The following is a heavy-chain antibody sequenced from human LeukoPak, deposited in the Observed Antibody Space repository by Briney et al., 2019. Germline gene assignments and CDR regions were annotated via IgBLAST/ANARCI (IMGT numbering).Heavy chain of an antibody. CDR2: FDPEDGET. D-gene: IGHD1-26*01. CDR3: ATGDSGSYLPDY. J-gene: IGHJ4*02. V-gene: IGHV1-24*01. Sequence: ASVKVSCKVSGYTLTELSMHWVRQAPGKGLEWMGGFDPEDGETIYAQKFQGRVTMIEDTSTDTAYMELSSLRSEDTAVYYCATGDSGSYLPDYWGQGTLVTVSS. CDR1: GYTLTELS.